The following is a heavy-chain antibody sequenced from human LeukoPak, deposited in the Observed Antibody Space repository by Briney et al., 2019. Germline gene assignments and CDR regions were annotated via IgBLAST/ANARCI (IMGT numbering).Heavy chain of an antibody. Sequence: GGSLRLSCAASGFTFNIYGMNWVRQAPGKGLEWVSEISGSGANTYYADSVKGRFSISRDNSKNTLYLQMNSLRVEDTAVYYCAKAADQYYYYYFYYMDVWGKGTTVTVSS. CDR2: ISGSGANT. D-gene: IGHD2/OR15-2a*01. V-gene: IGHV3-23*01. CDR3: AKAADQYYYYYFYYMDV. CDR1: GFTFNIYG. J-gene: IGHJ6*03.